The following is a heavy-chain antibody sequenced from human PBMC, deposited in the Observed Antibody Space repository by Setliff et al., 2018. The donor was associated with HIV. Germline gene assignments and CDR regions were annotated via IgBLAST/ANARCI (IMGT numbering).Heavy chain of an antibody. CDR3: ARVARVHPFDP. CDR1: GGSLSSGSHY. J-gene: IGHJ5*02. Sequence: SETLSLTCSVSGGSLSSGSHYCTWLRQAAGKGLEWIGHFYTSGTTNYNPSLKSRVTMSVDRPNNHFSLRLTSVTAADTAMYYCARVARVHPFDPWGQGTLVTVSS. V-gene: IGHV4-61*09. CDR2: FYTSGTT.